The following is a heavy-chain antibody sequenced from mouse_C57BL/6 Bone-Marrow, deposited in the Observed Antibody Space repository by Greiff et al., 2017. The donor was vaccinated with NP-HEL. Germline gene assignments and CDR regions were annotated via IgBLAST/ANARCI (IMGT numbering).Heavy chain of an antibody. J-gene: IGHJ4*01. CDR1: GYTFTNYW. CDR2: IYPGGGYT. D-gene: IGHD1-1*01. CDR3: ARRASYYYGSRDYAMDY. V-gene: IGHV1-63*01. Sequence: QVQLQQSGAELVRPGTSVKMSCKASGYTFTNYWIGWAKQRPGHGLEWIGDIYPGGGYTNYNEKFKGKATLTADKSSSTAYMQFSSLTSEDSAIYYCARRASYYYGSRDYAMDYWGQGTSVTVSS.